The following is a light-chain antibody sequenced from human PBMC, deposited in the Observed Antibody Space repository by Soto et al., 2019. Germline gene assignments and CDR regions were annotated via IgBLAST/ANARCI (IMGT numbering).Light chain of an antibody. V-gene: IGKV3-20*01. CDR3: QQYGGSPT. CDR2: DAS. CDR1: QSVSSNY. Sequence: EMVMTQSPATLSVCPGERATLSCRASQSVSSNYLAWYQQKPGQAPRLLIYDASSRTTGIPDRFSGSGSGTDFTLTVSRLEPEDFAVYYCQQYGGSPTFGQGTRLEI. J-gene: IGKJ5*01.